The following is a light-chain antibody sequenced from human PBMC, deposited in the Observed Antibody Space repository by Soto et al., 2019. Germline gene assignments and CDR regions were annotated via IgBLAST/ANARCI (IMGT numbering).Light chain of an antibody. CDR1: QSISSY. V-gene: IGKV1-39*01. CDR3: QPRYSTLRT. Sequence: DIQMTQSPSSLSASVGDRVTITCRASQSISSYLNWYQQKPGEAPRPLKYGASNLQSGVPSRCSGSGAGKDINLTISSRQPEDFATYYCQPRYSTLRTFGQGTKVEIK. J-gene: IGKJ1*01. CDR2: GAS.